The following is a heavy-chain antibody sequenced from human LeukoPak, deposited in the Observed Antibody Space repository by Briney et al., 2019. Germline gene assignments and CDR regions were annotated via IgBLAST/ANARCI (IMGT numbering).Heavy chain of an antibody. J-gene: IGHJ6*02. D-gene: IGHD5-18*01. Sequence: SETLSLTCTVSGGSISSGDYYWSWLRQPPGKGLEWIGYIYYSGSTYYNPSLKSRVTISVDTSKNQFSLKLSSVTAADTAVYYCARWRSEPGYSYGLNYYYYYGMDVWGQGTTVTVSS. CDR2: IYYSGST. CDR3: ARWRSEPGYSYGLNYYYYYGMDV. CDR1: GGSISSGDYY. V-gene: IGHV4-30-4*01.